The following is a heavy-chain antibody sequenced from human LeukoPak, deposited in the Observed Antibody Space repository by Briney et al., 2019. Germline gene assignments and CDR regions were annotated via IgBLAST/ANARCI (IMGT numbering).Heavy chain of an antibody. Sequence: PSETLSLTCTVSGYSISSGYYWSWIRQPPGKGLEWIGEINHSGSTNYNPSLKSRVTISVDTSKNQFSLKLSSVTAADTAVYYCARRGWYYDILTGSNWFDPWGQGTLVTVSS. CDR2: INHSGST. CDR1: GYSISSGYY. V-gene: IGHV4-38-2*02. D-gene: IGHD3-9*01. J-gene: IGHJ5*02. CDR3: ARRGWYYDILTGSNWFDP.